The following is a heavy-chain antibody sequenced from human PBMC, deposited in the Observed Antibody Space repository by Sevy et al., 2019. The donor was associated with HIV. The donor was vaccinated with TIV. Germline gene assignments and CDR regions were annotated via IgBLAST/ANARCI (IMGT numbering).Heavy chain of an antibody. V-gene: IGHV3-48*02. Sequence: GGSLRLSCAASGFTFSSYSMNWVRQAPGKGLEWVSYISSSSSTIYYADSVKGRFTISRDNAKNSLYLQRNSLRDEDTAVYYCARLGPIAAAGNNWFDPWGQGTLVTVSS. D-gene: IGHD6-13*01. CDR1: GFTFSSYS. CDR2: ISSSSSTI. J-gene: IGHJ5*02. CDR3: ARLGPIAAAGNNWFDP.